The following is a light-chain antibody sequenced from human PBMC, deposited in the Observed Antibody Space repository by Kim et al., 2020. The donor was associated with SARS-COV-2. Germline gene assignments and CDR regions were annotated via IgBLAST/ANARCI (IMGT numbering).Light chain of an antibody. CDR1: QDISNY. Sequence: SVGDRVHITGRARQDISNYLAWYQQKPGGAPKRLINAAATLEGGVPSRFSGRGSGTEFTLTISSLQPEDFAIYYCQQLNSDPPITFGQGTRLEIK. J-gene: IGKJ5*01. CDR2: AAA. V-gene: IGKV1-9*01. CDR3: QQLNSDPPIT.